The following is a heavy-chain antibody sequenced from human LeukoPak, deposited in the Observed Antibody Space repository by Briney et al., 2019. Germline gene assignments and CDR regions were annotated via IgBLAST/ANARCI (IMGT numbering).Heavy chain of an antibody. J-gene: IGHJ4*02. Sequence: GGSLRLSCAASGFTFSSYAMSWVRQAPGKGLEWVSAISGSGGSTYYADSVQGRFTISRDNSKNTLYLEMNSLRPDDTAVYYCARGVEPLAANTLAYWGQGTLVTVSS. CDR1: GFTFSSYA. CDR2: ISGSGGST. V-gene: IGHV3-23*01. CDR3: ARGVEPLAANTLAY. D-gene: IGHD1-14*01.